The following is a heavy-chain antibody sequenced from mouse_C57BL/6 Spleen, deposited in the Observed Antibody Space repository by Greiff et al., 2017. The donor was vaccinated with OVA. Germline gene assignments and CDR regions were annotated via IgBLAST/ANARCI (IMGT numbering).Heavy chain of an antibody. CDR3: ARNSYYGSSYETWFAY. V-gene: IGHV5-17*01. D-gene: IGHD1-1*01. J-gene: IGHJ3*01. Sequence: EVKLMESGGGLVKPGGSLKLSCAASGFTFSDYGMHWVRQAPEKGLEWVAYISSGSSTIYYADTVKGRFTFSRDNAKNTLFLQMTSLRSEDTAMYYGARNSYYGSSYETWFAYWGQGTLVTVSA. CDR1: GFTFSDYG. CDR2: ISSGSSTI.